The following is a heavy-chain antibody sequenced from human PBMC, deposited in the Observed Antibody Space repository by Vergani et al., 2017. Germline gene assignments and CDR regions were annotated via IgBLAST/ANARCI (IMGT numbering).Heavy chain of an antibody. CDR3: AKAVRIMFGGVIALDF. J-gene: IGHJ4*02. Sequence: EVQLLESGGDLVQPGGSLRLSCAASGFTFSSYAMSWVRQAPGKGLEWVSAISGSGRSTFYADSVKGRFTISRDNSKNTLYLQMNSLRADDTAVYYCAKAVRIMFGGVIALDFWGQGTMFTFSS. D-gene: IGHD3-16*02. CDR1: GFTFSSYA. V-gene: IGHV3-23*01. CDR2: ISGSGRST.